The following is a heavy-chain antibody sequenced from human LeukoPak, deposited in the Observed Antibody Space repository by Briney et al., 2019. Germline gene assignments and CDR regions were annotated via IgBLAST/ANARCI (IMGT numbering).Heavy chain of an antibody. CDR3: ARAWATDYFDY. CDR2: IYHSGIT. CDR1: GGSISSYY. J-gene: IGHJ4*02. V-gene: IGHV4-59*01. Sequence: PSETLSLTCTVSGGSISSYYWSWIRQPPGKGVEWIGDIYHSGITNYNPSLKSRVTVSVDTSKNQVSLKLSSVSAADTAVYYCARAWATDYFDYWGQGTLVTVSS.